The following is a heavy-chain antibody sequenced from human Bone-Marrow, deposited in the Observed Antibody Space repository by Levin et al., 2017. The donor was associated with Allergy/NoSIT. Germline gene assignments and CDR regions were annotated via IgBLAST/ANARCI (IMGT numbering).Heavy chain of an antibody. V-gene: IGHV3-30*18. CDR2: ISYDGTKT. CDR1: GFTFSSYG. J-gene: IGHJ4*02. D-gene: IGHD3-22*01. CDR3: AKDVLSYYGTGGYYSGLQPGFDY. Sequence: PGESLKISCAASGFTFSSYGMHWIRQAPGKGLEWVARISYDGTKTYYADSVTGRFTISRDNSKNTLYLQMNSLRAEDTAIYYCAKDVLSYYGTGGYYSGLQPGFDYWGQGTLVTVSS.